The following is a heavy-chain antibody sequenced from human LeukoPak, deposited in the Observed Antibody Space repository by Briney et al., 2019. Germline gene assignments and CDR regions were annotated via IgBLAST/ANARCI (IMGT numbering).Heavy chain of an antibody. D-gene: IGHD2-15*01. CDR3: AKSQNLVAATQVFDY. J-gene: IGHJ4*02. CDR2: ISGSGGST. V-gene: IGHV3-23*01. CDR1: GFSFSNHY. Sequence: PGGSLRLSCAASGFSFSNHYMSWVRQAPGKGLEWVSAISGSGGSTYYADSVKGRFTISRDNSKNTLYLQMNSLRAEDTVVYYCAKSQNLVAATQVFDYWGQGTLVTVSS.